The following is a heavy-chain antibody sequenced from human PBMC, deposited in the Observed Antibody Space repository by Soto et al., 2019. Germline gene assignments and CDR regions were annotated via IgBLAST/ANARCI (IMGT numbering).Heavy chain of an antibody. CDR2: IYSDGST. Sequence: HPGGSLRLSCAASGLTVSGSYMTWVRQAPGMGLQWVSGIYSDGSTCYADSVKGRFSISRDIAKNMLYLQMSSLRAEYTAVYYCSGVPPLPAHTGYALMPTFFDSWGQGALLNVSS. J-gene: IGHJ4*02. CDR3: SGVPPLPAHTGYALMPTFFDS. CDR1: GLTVSGSY. D-gene: IGHD5-12*01. V-gene: IGHV3-53*01.